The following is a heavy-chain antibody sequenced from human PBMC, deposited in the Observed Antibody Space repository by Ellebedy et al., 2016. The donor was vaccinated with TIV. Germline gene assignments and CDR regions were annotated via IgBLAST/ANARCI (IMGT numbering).Heavy chain of an antibody. CDR1: GYTFTSNH. CDR3: AREGVVTRDFDY. CDR2: INPSSGST. Sequence: ASVKVSCXASGYTFTSNHLHWVRQAPGQGLEWMGIINPSSGSTRYAQGTRYAQKFQGRVTMTRDTSTSTVYMQLSSLTSEDTAVYYCAREGVVTRDFDYWGQGTLVTGSS. J-gene: IGHJ4*02. V-gene: IGHV1-46*01. D-gene: IGHD4-23*01.